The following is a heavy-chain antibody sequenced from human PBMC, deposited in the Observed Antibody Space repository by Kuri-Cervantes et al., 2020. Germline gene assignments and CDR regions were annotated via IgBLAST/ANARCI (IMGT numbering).Heavy chain of an antibody. CDR3: AFSLSYDSSGYFFDY. D-gene: IGHD3-22*01. Sequence: SETLSLTCAVYGGSFSGYYWSWIRQPPGRGLEWIGQINHGGSTKNNPSLKSRVTISVDTSKNQFSLKLNSVTAADTAVYYCAFSLSYDSSGYFFDYWGQGTLVTVSS. CDR1: GGSFSGYY. V-gene: IGHV4-34*01. CDR2: INHGGST. J-gene: IGHJ4*02.